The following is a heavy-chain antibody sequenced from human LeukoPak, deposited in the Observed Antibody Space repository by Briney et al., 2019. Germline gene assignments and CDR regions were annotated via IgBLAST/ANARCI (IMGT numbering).Heavy chain of an antibody. J-gene: IGHJ4*02. CDR1: GYTLTELS. D-gene: IGHD3-10*01. Sequence: ASVKVSCTVSGYTLTELSMHWVRQAPGKGLEWMGGFDPEDGETIYAQKFQGRVTMTEDTSTDTAYMELSSLRSEDTAVYYCAREMYYYGSGSYYTAPDYWGQGTLVTVSS. CDR3: AREMYYYGSGSYYTAPDY. V-gene: IGHV1-24*01. CDR2: FDPEDGET.